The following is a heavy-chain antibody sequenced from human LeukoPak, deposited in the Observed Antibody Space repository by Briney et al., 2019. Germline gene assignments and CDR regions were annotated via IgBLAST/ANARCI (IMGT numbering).Heavy chain of an antibody. CDR1: GYSFSSGYY. Sequence: SETLSLPCTVSGYSFSSGYYWGWIRQPPRNGLAWIGRIYHSGSTYYNPPLKSRVTISVDTSKNQFSLKLSSVTAADTAVYYCARGDPSDFWSGSLYYFDYWGQGTLVTVSS. CDR2: IYHSGST. V-gene: IGHV4-38-2*02. D-gene: IGHD3-3*01. J-gene: IGHJ4*02. CDR3: ARGDPSDFWSGSLYYFDY.